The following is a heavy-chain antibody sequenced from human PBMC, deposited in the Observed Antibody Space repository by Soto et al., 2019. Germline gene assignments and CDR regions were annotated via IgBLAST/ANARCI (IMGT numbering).Heavy chain of an antibody. V-gene: IGHV3-30*18. CDR2: ISYDGSNK. Sequence: QVQLVESGGGVVQPGRSLRLSCAASGFTFSSYGMHWVRQAPGKGLEWVAVISYDGSNKYYADSVKGRFTISRDNCKNTLYLQMNSLRAEDTAVYYCAKDFVPYCSGGSCYGAADAFDIWGQGTMVTVSS. CDR3: AKDFVPYCSGGSCYGAADAFDI. J-gene: IGHJ3*02. CDR1: GFTFSSYG. D-gene: IGHD2-15*01.